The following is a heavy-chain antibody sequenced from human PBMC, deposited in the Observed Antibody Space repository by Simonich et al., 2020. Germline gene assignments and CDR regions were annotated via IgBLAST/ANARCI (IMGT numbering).Heavy chain of an antibody. V-gene: IGHV4-59*08. CDR1: GGSISSYY. Sequence: QVQLQESGPGLVKPSETLSLTCTVSGGSISSYYWSWIRQPPGKGLEWIGYIDYSGSTNYNPSLKSRVTISVDTSKNQFSLKLSSVTAADTAMYYCARHKFWGEVVTAIPGYWYFDLWGRGTLVTVSS. CDR3: ARHKFWGEVVTAIPGYWYFDL. D-gene: IGHD2-21*02. CDR2: IDYSGST. J-gene: IGHJ2*01.